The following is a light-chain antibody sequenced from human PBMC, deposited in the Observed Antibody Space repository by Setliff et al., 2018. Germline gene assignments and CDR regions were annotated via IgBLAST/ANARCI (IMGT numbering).Light chain of an antibody. CDR1: SSDVGGYNY. CDR3: SSYAGSNTPDV. V-gene: IGLV2-8*01. CDR2: EVS. Sequence: QSALAQPPSASGSPGQSVTISCTGTSSDVGGYNYVSWYQQHPGKAPKLMIYEVSKRPSGVPDRFSGSKSGSTASLTVSGLQAEDEADYYCSSYAGSNTPDVFGTGTKVTVL. J-gene: IGLJ1*01.